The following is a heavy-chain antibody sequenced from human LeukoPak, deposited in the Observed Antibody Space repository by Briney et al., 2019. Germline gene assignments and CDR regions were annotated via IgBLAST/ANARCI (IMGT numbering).Heavy chain of an antibody. CDR1: GGTFSSYA. CDR2: IIPIFGTA. V-gene: IGHV1-69*05. CDR3: ARGGDGKAYNWFDP. D-gene: IGHD7-27*01. Sequence: SVKASCKASGGTFSSYAISWVRQAPGQGLEWMGGIIPIFGTANYAQKFQGRVTITTDESTSTAYMELSSLRSEDTAVYYCARGGDGKAYNWFDPWGQGTLVTVSS. J-gene: IGHJ5*02.